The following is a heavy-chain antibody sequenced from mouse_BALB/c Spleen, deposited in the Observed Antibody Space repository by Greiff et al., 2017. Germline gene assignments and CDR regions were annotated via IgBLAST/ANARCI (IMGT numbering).Heavy chain of an antibody. Sequence: VQLVESGPSLVQPSQSLSITCTVSGFSLTSYGVHWVRQSPGKGLEWLGVIWAGGSTNYNSALMSRLSISKDNSKSQVFLKMNSLQTDDTAMYYCARDCDYDEGYYYAMDYWGQGTSVTVSS. V-gene: IGHV2-9*02. J-gene: IGHJ4*01. CDR2: IWAGGST. D-gene: IGHD2-4*01. CDR1: GFSLTSYG. CDR3: ARDCDYDEGYYYAMDY.